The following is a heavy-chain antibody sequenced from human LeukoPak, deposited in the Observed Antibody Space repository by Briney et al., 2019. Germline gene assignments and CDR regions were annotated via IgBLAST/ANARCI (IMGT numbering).Heavy chain of an antibody. V-gene: IGHV3-74*01. Sequence: GGSLRLSCAASGFTFSSYWMNWVRQAPGKGLVWVSRINEDGSTTNHADSVKGRFTISRDNAKNTLYMQMNSLRAEDTAVYYCVRDLGGRSGHWGQGTLVTVSS. D-gene: IGHD1-26*01. CDR1: GFTFSSYW. CDR2: INEDGSTT. CDR3: VRDLGGRSGH. J-gene: IGHJ4*02.